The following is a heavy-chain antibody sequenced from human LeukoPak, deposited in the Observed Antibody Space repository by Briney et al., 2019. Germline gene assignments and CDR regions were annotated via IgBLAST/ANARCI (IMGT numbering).Heavy chain of an antibody. D-gene: IGHD3-16*01. CDR3: AKDQSAMITFGGVGIDY. V-gene: IGHV3-23*01. Sequence: GGSLRLSCAASAFTFRSYAMIWVRQAPGKGLEWVSAISGSGGSTYYADSVKGRFTISRDNSKNTLYLQMNSLRAEDTAVYYCAKDQSAMITFGGVGIDYWGQGTLVTVSS. CDR1: AFTFRSYA. J-gene: IGHJ4*02. CDR2: ISGSGGST.